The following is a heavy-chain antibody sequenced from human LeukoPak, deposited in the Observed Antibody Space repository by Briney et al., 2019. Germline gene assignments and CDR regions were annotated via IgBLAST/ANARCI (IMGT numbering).Heavy chain of an antibody. D-gene: IGHD3-10*01. Sequence: HSGGTLRLSCAASGFTVSSNYMTWVRQAPGKGLEWVSVLYSGAGTYYADSVKGRFTISRDNSKNTLYLQMNSLRAEDTAVYYCATLYGSARGAFDSWGQGTLVTVSS. J-gene: IGHJ4*02. V-gene: IGHV3-53*01. CDR2: LYSGAGT. CDR3: ATLYGSARGAFDS. CDR1: GFTVSSNY.